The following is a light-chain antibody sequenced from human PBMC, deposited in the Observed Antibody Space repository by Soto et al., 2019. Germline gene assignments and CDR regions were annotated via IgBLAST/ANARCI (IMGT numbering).Light chain of an antibody. CDR2: DAS. J-gene: IGKJ2*01. Sequence: AIQLTQSPSSLSASVGDRVTITCRASQGISSALAWYQQKPGKAPKLMIYDASSLESGVPSRCSGSGSGTDFTLTISSLQPEDFATYYCQQFNSYPRTFGQGTKLEIK. CDR1: QGISSA. V-gene: IGKV1-13*02. CDR3: QQFNSYPRT.